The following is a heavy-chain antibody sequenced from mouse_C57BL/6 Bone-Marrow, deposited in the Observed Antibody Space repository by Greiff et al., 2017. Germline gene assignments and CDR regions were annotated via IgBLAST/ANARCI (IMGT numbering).Heavy chain of an antibody. Sequence: VHLVESGPGLVAPSQSLSITCTVSGFSFTSYGVDWVRQPPGKGLEWLGVIWGGGSTNYNSALMSRLSISKDNSKSQVFLKMNSLQTDDTAMYYCALAYYSNSTGAMDYWGQGTSVTVSS. CDR3: ALAYYSNSTGAMDY. CDR2: IWGGGST. J-gene: IGHJ4*01. D-gene: IGHD2-5*01. V-gene: IGHV2-9*01. CDR1: GFSFTSYG.